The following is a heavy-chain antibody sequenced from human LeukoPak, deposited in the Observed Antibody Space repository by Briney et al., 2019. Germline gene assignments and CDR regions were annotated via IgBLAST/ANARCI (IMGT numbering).Heavy chain of an antibody. Sequence: PSETLSLTCAVYGGSFSGYYWSWIRQPPGKGLEWIGEINHSGSTNYNPSLKSRVTISVDTSKHQFSLKLSSVTAADTAVYYCARVVGAAAGRGRDYYYYMDVWGKGTTVTVSS. J-gene: IGHJ6*03. V-gene: IGHV4-34*01. CDR2: INHSGST. CDR3: ARVVGAAAGRGRDYYYYMDV. D-gene: IGHD6-13*01. CDR1: GGSFSGYY.